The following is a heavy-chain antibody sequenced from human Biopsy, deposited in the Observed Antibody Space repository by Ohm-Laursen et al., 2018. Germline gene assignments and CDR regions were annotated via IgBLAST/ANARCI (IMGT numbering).Heavy chain of an antibody. J-gene: IGHJ5*02. CDR2: IYSDGNT. CDR3: ARGPGKLWSGYYT. D-gene: IGHD3-3*01. V-gene: IGHV3-53*01. CDR1: GFTVSDSH. Sequence: SLRLSCSASGFTVSDSHISWIRQAPGKGLQWVSLIYSDGNTYYADSVKGRLTISRDIPRNTLYLQMNSLRAEDTAVYYCARGPGKLWSGYYTWGQGSLVSVSS.